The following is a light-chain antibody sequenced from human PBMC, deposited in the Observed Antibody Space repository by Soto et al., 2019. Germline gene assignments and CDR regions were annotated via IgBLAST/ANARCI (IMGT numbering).Light chain of an antibody. CDR1: QSISDY. Sequence: DIPMTQSPSSLSASVGDRVTITCRAGQSISDYLNWYQQKPGKAPKLLISAASSLQGGVPSRFSGSGSGTDFTLTISSLQPEDFGTYYCQQSFSTPRTFGQGTKVEIK. J-gene: IGKJ1*01. CDR3: QQSFSTPRT. CDR2: AAS. V-gene: IGKV1-39*01.